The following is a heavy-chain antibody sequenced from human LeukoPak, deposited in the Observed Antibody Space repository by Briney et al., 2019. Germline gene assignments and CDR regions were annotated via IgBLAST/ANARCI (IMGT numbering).Heavy chain of an antibody. CDR1: RYSISSGYY. J-gene: IGHJ4*02. D-gene: IGHD3-22*01. CDR2: IYHSGST. CDR3: ARESDSSDYYRN. V-gene: IGHV4-38-2*02. Sequence: SETLSLTCTVSRYSISSGYYWGWIRQPPGKGLGWIGSIYHSGSTYYTPSLKSPVTISVDTSKNQFSLKLSSVTAADTAVYYCARESDSSDYYRNWGEGTLVTASS.